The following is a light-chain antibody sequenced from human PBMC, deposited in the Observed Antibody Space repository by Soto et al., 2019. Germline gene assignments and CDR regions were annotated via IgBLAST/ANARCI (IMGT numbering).Light chain of an antibody. CDR2: EVS. CDR1: SSDVGNYNY. J-gene: IGLJ1*01. V-gene: IGLV2-14*01. Sequence: QSVLTQPASVSGSPGQSITISCTGTSSDVGNYNYVSWYQQHPGKAPKLIIYEVSNRPSGVSNRFSGSKSANTAFLTISGLQAEDEADYYCNSYKDAITLEVFGTGTKVTVL. CDR3: NSYKDAITLEV.